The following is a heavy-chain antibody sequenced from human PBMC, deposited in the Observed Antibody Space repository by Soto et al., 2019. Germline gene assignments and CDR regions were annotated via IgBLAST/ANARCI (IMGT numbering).Heavy chain of an antibody. CDR1: GFTFSSYG. CDR2: ISYDGSNK. J-gene: IGHJ6*02. V-gene: IGHV3-30*18. Sequence: GGSLRLSCAASGFTFSSYGMHWVRQAPGKGLEWVAVISYDGSNKYYADSVKGRFTISRDNSKNTLYLQMNSLRAEDTAVYYCAKQYYDILTGYTYGMDVWGQGTTVTVSS. CDR3: AKQYYDILTGYTYGMDV. D-gene: IGHD3-9*01.